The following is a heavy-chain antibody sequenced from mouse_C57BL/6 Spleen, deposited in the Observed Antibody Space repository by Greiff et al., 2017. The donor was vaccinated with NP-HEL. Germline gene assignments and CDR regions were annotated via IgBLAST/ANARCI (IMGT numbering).Heavy chain of an antibody. D-gene: IGHD2-1*01. V-gene: IGHV1-59*01. Sequence: VQLQQPGAELVRPETSVKLSCKASGYTFTSYWMHWVKQRPGQGLEWIGVIDPSDSYTNYNQKFKGKATLTVDTSSSTAYMQLSSLTSEDSAVYYCAKCNYDYYAMDYWGQGTSVTVSS. CDR1: GYTFTSYW. CDR2: IDPSDSYT. CDR3: AKCNYDYYAMDY. J-gene: IGHJ4*01.